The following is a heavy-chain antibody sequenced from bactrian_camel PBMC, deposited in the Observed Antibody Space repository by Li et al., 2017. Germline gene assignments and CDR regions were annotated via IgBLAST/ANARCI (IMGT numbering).Heavy chain of an antibody. CDR3: AAGALRGRGWACPAQSWNI. CDR2: INSGGSST. J-gene: IGHJ4*01. V-gene: IGHV3S25*01. Sequence: QLVESGGGLVQPGGSLRLSCAASGIATTSYFATYWMSWVRQAPGKGLEWVSAINSGGSSTYYADSVKGRFTISQDGAARTVYLQMNSLEPEDTAMYYCAAGALRGRGWACPAQSWNIWGQGTQVTGS. D-gene: IGHD5*01. CDR1: GIATTSYFATYW.